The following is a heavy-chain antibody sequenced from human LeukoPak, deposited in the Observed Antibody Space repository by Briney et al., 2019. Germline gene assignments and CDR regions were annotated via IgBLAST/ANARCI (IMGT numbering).Heavy chain of an antibody. V-gene: IGHV4-34*01. J-gene: IGHJ4*02. D-gene: IGHD5-18*01. CDR1: GGSFSGYY. Sequence: SETLSLTCAVYGGSFSGYYWSWIRQPPGKGLEWIGEINHSGSTNYNPSLKSRITISVDTSKNQFSLKLISVTAADTAVYYCARGLGYSYADYWGQGTLVTVSS. CDR2: INHSGST. CDR3: ARGLGYSYADY.